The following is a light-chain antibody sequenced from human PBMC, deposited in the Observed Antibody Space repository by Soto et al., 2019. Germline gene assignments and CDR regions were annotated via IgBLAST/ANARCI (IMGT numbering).Light chain of an antibody. CDR1: QSISRF. CDR2: EAS. CDR3: QQRGSCPSLT. J-gene: IGKJ4*01. V-gene: IGKV3-11*01. Sequence: EIVLTQSPATLSLSPGDRATLSCRASQSISRFLDWFQQKPGQAPRLLIYEASKRATDIPARFSGSGSGTDFSLTISSLEPKDLGIYYGQQRGSCPSLTSGGGTQVEIK.